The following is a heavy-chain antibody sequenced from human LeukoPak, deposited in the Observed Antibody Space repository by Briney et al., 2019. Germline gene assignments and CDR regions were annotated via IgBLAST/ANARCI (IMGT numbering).Heavy chain of an antibody. J-gene: IGHJ4*02. CDR2: INPNNGGT. D-gene: IGHD6-13*01. CDR3: ARDSSPSGSWPFDY. CDR1: GYTFTAYY. V-gene: IGHV1-2*02. Sequence: ASVKVSCKASGYTFTAYYMHWVRQAPGQGLEWMGWINPNNGGTHSARSFQGRVTMTRDTSINAAYIELSSLRSDDTAMYYCARDSSPSGSWPFDYWGQGTLVTVSS.